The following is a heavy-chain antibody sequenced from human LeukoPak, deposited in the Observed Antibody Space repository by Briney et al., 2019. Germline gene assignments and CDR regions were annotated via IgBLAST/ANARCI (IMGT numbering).Heavy chain of an antibody. J-gene: IGHJ5*02. V-gene: IGHV1-2*02. D-gene: IGHD2-21*01. CDR2: INPNSGGT. Sequence: ASVKVSCKASGYTFTDYYMHWVRQAPGQGLEWMGWINPNSGGTNYAQNFQGRVTMTRDTSITTAYMELSSLRSDDTAVYYCARSCRGGDCYSGSNWFDPWGQGTLVTVSS. CDR1: GYTFTDYY. CDR3: ARSCRGGDCYSGSNWFDP.